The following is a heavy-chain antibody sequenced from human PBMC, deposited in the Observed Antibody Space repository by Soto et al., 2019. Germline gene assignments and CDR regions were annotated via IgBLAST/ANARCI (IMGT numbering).Heavy chain of an antibody. CDR2: IGTAGDP. D-gene: IGHD3-10*01. V-gene: IGHV3-13*05. Sequence: EVQLVESGGDLVQPGGSLRLSCAASGFTFSSYDMHWVRQAAGKGLEWVSAIGTAGDPYYTDSAKGRFTISRENAQNSWFLQMNSLRAGDTAVYYCARGSFGAGSFRAYMDVWGRGTTVTVSS. CDR1: GFTFSSYD. CDR3: ARGSFGAGSFRAYMDV. J-gene: IGHJ6*03.